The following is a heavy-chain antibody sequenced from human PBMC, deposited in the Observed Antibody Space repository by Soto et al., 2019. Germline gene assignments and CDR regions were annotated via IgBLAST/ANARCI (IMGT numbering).Heavy chain of an antibody. V-gene: IGHV6-1*01. CDR1: AYSVCMTNAD. D-gene: IGHD2-15*01. CDR3: ARLIYHLARGGGRTPARYNWFDP. Sequence: QAVSLTGDIRAYSVCMTNADCTWITKSPTLDLECLGRTYYRSKGSNEYALSVNSRITINPDTSKTQFSLQLNSVTPEDTAVYYCARLIYHLARGGGRTPARYNWFDPWGQGTLVTGSS. CDR2: TYYRSKGSN. J-gene: IGHJ5*02.